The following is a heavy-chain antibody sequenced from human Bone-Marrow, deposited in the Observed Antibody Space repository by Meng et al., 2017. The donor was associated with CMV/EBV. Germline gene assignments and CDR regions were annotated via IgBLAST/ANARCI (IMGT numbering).Heavy chain of an antibody. CDR2: IWFDGSNK. J-gene: IGHJ4*02. CDR1: GFTFSDYG. Sequence: AASGFTFSDYGVHWVRLAPGKGLEWVALIWFDGSNKYYTDSVKGRFTISRDNSKNTLYLQMNSLRAEDTAVYYCAKNYDFSSAMGYWGQGTLVTVSS. V-gene: IGHV3-33*06. D-gene: IGHD3-3*01. CDR3: AKNYDFSSAMGY.